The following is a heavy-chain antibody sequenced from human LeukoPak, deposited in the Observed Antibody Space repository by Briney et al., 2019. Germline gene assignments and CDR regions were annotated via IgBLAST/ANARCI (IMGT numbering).Heavy chain of an antibody. CDR2: ISSTSSTI. CDR1: GFTFSSYS. Sequence: GGSLRLSCAASGFTFSSYSMNWVRQAPGKALEWVSYISSTSSTIFYADSVKGRFTISRDNAKNSLYLQMNSLRAEDTAVYYCAIDPSRFQDYYYYGMDVWGQGTTVTVSS. J-gene: IGHJ6*02. D-gene: IGHD3-16*01. CDR3: AIDPSRFQDYYYYGMDV. V-gene: IGHV3-48*01.